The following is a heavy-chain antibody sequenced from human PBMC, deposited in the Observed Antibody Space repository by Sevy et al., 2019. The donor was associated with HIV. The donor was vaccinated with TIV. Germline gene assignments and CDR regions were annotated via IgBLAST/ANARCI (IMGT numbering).Heavy chain of an antibody. V-gene: IGHV3-23*01. CDR1: GFTFSSYA. CDR3: AGGRYDSSGSLDAFDI. Sequence: GGFLRLSCAASGFTFSSYAMNWVRQAPGKGLEWVSSIFGDGDITYYADSVKGRFTISRDKSKNMLYLQMHSLSAEDTAVYYCAGGRYDSSGSLDAFDIWGQGTMVTVSS. CDR2: IFGDGDIT. D-gene: IGHD3-22*01. J-gene: IGHJ3*02.